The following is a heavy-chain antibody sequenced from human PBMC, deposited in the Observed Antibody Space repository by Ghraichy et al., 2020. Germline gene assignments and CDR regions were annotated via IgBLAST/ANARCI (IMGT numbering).Heavy chain of an antibody. Sequence: GGSLRLSCVGSGFTFSSYSMNWVRQSPGKGLEWVSYMTRSSRTKSYADSVKGRFTISRDNGQNSLYLEMNSLRDEDTAVYYCARGSKVVRFYYYDGMDVWGQGTTVTVSS. CDR2: MTRSSRTK. CDR1: GFTFSSYS. D-gene: IGHD4-23*01. CDR3: ARGSKVVRFYYYDGMDV. V-gene: IGHV3-48*02. J-gene: IGHJ6*02.